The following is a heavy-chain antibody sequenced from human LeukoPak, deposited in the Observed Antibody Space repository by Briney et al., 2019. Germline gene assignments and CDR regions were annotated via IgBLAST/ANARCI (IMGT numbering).Heavy chain of an antibody. J-gene: IGHJ5*02. V-gene: IGHV4-38-2*02. D-gene: IGHD3-3*01. CDR3: ARDQNPYYDFWSGPTCNWFDP. CDR2: IYHSGST. Sequence: SETLSLTCTVSGYSISSGYYWGWIRQPPGKGLEWIGSIYHSGSTYYNPSLKSRVTISVDTSKNQFSLKLSSVTAADTAVYYCARDQNPYYDFWSGPTCNWFDPWGQGTLVTVSS. CDR1: GYSISSGYY.